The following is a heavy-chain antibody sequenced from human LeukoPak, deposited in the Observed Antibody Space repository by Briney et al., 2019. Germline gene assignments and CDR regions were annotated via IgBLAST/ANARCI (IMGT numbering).Heavy chain of an antibody. V-gene: IGHV4-34*01. D-gene: IGHD3-10*02. Sequence: SETLSLTCAVYGGSFSGYYWSWIRQPPGKGLEWIGEINHSGSTNYNPSLKSRVTISVDTSKNQFSLKLSSVTAADTAVYYCGRGRLSTGAPKLDYWGQGTLVTVSS. J-gene: IGHJ4*02. CDR1: GGSFSGYY. CDR2: INHSGST. CDR3: GRGRLSTGAPKLDY.